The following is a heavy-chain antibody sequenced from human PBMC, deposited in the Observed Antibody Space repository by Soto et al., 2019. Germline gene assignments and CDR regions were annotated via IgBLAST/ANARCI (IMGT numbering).Heavy chain of an antibody. CDR1: GFTFGSYA. CDR2: ISHDGRNK. V-gene: IGHV3-30*18. Sequence: QVQLVQSGGGVVQPGRSLRLSCAAFGFTFGSYAMHWVRQAPGKGLEWVAVISHDGRNKDYVDSVRGRFTISSDTSKNTLYLQMISLRVEDTAVYYCAKATAYDILPGLIGDLDYWGPGTLVTVSS. J-gene: IGHJ4*02. CDR3: AKATAYDILPGLIGDLDY. D-gene: IGHD3-9*01.